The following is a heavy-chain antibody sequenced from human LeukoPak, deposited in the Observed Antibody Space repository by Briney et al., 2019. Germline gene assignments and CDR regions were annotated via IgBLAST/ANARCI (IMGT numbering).Heavy chain of an antibody. V-gene: IGHV3-23*01. CDR2: ISGSGGST. D-gene: IGHD3-10*01. CDR3: VATLWFGELLSSHAFDI. Sequence: GGSLRLSCAASGFTFSSYGMSWVRQAPGKGLEWVSAISGSGGSTYYADSVKGRFTISRDNSKNTLCLQMNSLRAEDTAVYYCVATLWFGELLSSHAFDIWGQGTMVTVSS. J-gene: IGHJ3*02. CDR1: GFTFSSYG.